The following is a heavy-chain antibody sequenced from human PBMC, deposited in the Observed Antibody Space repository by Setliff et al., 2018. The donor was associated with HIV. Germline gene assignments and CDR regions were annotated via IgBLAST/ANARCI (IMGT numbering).Heavy chain of an antibody. Sequence: SETLSLTCSVSGDSIDSPHCWSWVRQSLEKGLEWIGEVCQRGGVNYYPFFWSRAIISMDKPRSYFSLRLTSVTAADTAIYFCVRNSGWALGSWGQGILVTVSS. J-gene: IGHJ4*02. D-gene: IGHD3-16*01. CDR1: GDSIDSPHC. V-gene: IGHV4-4*02. CDR3: VRNSGWALGS. CDR2: VCQRGGV.